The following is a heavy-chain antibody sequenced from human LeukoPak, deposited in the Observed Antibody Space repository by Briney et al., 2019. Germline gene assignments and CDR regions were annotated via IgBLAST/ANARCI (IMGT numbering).Heavy chain of an antibody. J-gene: IGHJ4*02. CDR2: IMQDGSEK. D-gene: IGHD1-1*01. CDR3: AQLKVDY. V-gene: IGHV3-7*01. Sequence: GGSLRLSCAASGFIFTNYWMNCVRQAPGKGLEWVANIMQDGSEKYYVDSVKGRFTISRDNAKDSLYLQINSLIPEDTAVYYCAQLKVDYWGQGALVTVSS. CDR1: GFIFTNYW.